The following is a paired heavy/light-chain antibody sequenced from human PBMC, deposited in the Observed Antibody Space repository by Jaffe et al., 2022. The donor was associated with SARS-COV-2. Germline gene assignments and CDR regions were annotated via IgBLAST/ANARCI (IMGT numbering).Light chain of an antibody. V-gene: IGKV3-20*01. CDR1: QRVTSSD. CDR3: QQYSSSPGT. CDR2: GAS. Sequence: EVVLTQSPGTLSLSPGERATLSCRASQRVTSSDLAWYQQKPGQAPRLLIYGASRRATGVPDRFSGSGSGTDFSLTISRLEPEDFAIYYCQQYSSSPGTFGQGTKMEIK. J-gene: IGKJ1*01.
Heavy chain of an antibody. CDR2: IFYSGAT. CDR3: ARVDSLTPYYYPAYNWFDP. CDR1: GDSISRGHY. J-gene: IGHJ5*02. Sequence: QVQLQESGPGLVKPSETLSLTCTVSGDSISRGHYWGWIRQSPGKGLEWIGSIFYSGATSYNPSLKSRVTISVDTSKNQFSLRLTSVTAADTAIYYCARVDSLTPYYYPAYNWFDPWGQGTPVTVSS. D-gene: IGHD3-9*01. V-gene: IGHV4-38-2*02.